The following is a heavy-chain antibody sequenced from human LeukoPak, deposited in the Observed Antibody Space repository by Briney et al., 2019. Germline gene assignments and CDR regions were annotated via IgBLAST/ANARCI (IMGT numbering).Heavy chain of an antibody. V-gene: IGHV3-30*04. D-gene: IGHD3-22*01. J-gene: IGHJ4*02. CDR2: MSYDGSNK. Sequence: GGSLRLSCAASGFTFSSYAMHWVRQAPGKGLEWVAVMSYDGSNKYYADSVKGRFTISRDNSKNTLYLQMNSLRAEDTAVYYCARDLTRITMIVVAGDAYFDYWGQGTLVTVSS. CDR1: GFTFSSYA. CDR3: ARDLTRITMIVVAGDAYFDY.